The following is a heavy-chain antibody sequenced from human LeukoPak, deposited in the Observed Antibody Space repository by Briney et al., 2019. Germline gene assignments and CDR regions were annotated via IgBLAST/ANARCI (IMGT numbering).Heavy chain of an antibody. CDR3: ARGGRRGVF. CDR2: INHSGST. Sequence: SETLSLTCAVYGGSFSGYYWSWIRHPPGKGLEWIGEINHSGSTNYNPSLKSRVTISVDTSKNQFSLKLSSVTAADTAVYYCARGGRRGVFWGQGTLVTVSS. J-gene: IGHJ4*02. V-gene: IGHV4-34*01. CDR1: GGSFSGYY. D-gene: IGHD2-8*02.